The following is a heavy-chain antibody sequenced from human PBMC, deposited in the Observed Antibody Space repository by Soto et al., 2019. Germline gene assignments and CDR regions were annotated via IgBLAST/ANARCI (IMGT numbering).Heavy chain of an antibody. V-gene: IGHV4-34*01. D-gene: IGHD3-16*02. CDR2: INHSGST. J-gene: IGHJ5*02. Sequence: SETLSLTCAVYGGSFSGYYWSWIRQPPGKGLEWIGEINHSGSTNYNPSLKSRVTISVDTSRNQFSLKLSSVTAADTAVYYCARGRGSYRGNWFDPWGQGTLVTVSS. CDR3: ARGRGSYRGNWFDP. CDR1: GGSFSGYY.